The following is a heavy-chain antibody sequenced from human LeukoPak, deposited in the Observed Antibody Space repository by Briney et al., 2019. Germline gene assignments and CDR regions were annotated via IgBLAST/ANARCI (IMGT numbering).Heavy chain of an antibody. J-gene: IGHJ6*02. CDR2: ISGSGGST. Sequence: SGGSLRLSCAASGFTFSSYAMSWVRQAPGKGLEWVSVISGSGGSTYYADSVKGRFTISRDNSKNTLYLQMNSLRAEDTAVYFCAKRCLTCYYGMDVWGQGTTVTVSS. V-gene: IGHV3-23*01. CDR3: AKRCLTCYYGMDV. D-gene: IGHD5/OR15-5a*01. CDR1: GFTFSSYA.